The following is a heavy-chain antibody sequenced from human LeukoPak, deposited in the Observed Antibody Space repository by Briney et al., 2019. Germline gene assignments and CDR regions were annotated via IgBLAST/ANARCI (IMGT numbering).Heavy chain of an antibody. V-gene: IGHV3-53*01. CDR1: GFSFSGHW. D-gene: IGHD7-27*01. CDR3: TKTGGPWD. CDR2: IRSDGST. Sequence: GGSLRLSCTASGFSFSGHWMHWARQAPGKGLEWVSVIRSDGSTNHADSVKGRFTISRDNPKNTLYLQMNTLRAEDTAVYYCTKTGGPWDWGQGTLVTVSS. J-gene: IGHJ4*02.